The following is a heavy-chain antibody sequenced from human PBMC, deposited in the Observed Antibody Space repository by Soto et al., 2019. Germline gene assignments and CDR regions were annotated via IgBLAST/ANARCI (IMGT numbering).Heavy chain of an antibody. Sequence: QVQLQESGPGLVKPSQTLSLTCTVSGGSISSGGYYWSWIRQHPGKGLEWIGYIYYSGSTYYNPSHNSRGTISVDTSKNHCSLKLSSVTAAETAVYYCARVVLRRITAYYYYYGMDVWGQGTTVTVSS. D-gene: IGHD3-3*01. J-gene: IGHJ6*02. CDR1: GGSISSGGYY. CDR2: IYYSGST. CDR3: ARVVLRRITAYYYYYGMDV. V-gene: IGHV4-31*03.